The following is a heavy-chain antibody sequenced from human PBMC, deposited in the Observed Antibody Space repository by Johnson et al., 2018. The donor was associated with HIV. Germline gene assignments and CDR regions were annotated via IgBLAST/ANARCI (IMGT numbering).Heavy chain of an antibody. D-gene: IGHD3-16*01. J-gene: IGHJ3*02. CDR2: TNSDGTTT. Sequence: VQLVESGGGLVQPGGSLRLSCAASGLIFSRSWMHWVRQAPGKGLVWVSRTNSDGTTTNYADSVKGRFTISRDKAKNTLHLQMNSLRAEDTAVYYCAREWGIITFGGVIPRNAFDIWGQGTMVTVSS. CDR1: GLIFSRSW. CDR3: AREWGIITFGGVIPRNAFDI. V-gene: IGHV3-74*01.